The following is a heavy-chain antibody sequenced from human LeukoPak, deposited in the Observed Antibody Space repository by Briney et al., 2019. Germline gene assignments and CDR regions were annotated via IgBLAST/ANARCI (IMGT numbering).Heavy chain of an antibody. V-gene: IGHV1-2*02. CDR3: ARVSTVTNYYFDY. Sequence: GASVKVSCKASGYTFTGYYMHWVRQAPGQGLEWMGWINPNSGGTNYAQKFQGRVTMTRDTSISTAYMELSRLRSEDTAVYYCARVSTVTNYYFDYWGQGTLVTVSS. CDR2: INPNSGGT. D-gene: IGHD4-17*01. CDR1: GYTFTGYY. J-gene: IGHJ4*02.